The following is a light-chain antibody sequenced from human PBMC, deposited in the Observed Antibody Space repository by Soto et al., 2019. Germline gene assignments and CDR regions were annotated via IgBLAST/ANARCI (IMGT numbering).Light chain of an antibody. Sequence: EIVMTQSPLSLTVTPGEPASISCKSSQSLQHNNGNTLLDWYMQKPGQSPLLLIYLASRRAPGAPDRVSGSGSGTDFTLRISTVEADDAAIYYCMQALQTPRTFGQGTKLEI. CDR3: MQALQTPRT. J-gene: IGKJ1*01. CDR1: QSLQHNNGNTL. CDR2: LAS. V-gene: IGKV2-28*01.